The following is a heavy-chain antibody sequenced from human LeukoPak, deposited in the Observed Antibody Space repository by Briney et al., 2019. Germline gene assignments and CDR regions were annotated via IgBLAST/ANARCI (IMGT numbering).Heavy chain of an antibody. J-gene: IGHJ6*03. Sequence: SETLSLTCTVSGGSISSRPYYWGWVRQPPGKGLEWIGTISYSGTTYYNPSLKSRVTISLDTSKNQFSLKLSSVTAADTAIYYCARDFSSSSTVYYYYYMDVWGKGTTVTISS. CDR1: GGSISSRPYY. D-gene: IGHD6-6*01. CDR2: ISYSGTT. CDR3: ARDFSSSSTVYYYYYMDV. V-gene: IGHV4-39*07.